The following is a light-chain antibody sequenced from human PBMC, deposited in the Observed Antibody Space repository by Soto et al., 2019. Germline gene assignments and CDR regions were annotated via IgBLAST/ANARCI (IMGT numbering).Light chain of an antibody. J-gene: IGKJ4*01. CDR1: QSISSN. Sequence: EIVLTQSPATLSLSPGEGATLSGRASQSISSNFAWYQQKPGQAPRLLMYDASNRATGIPARFSGSVSGTDFTLTISSIDHEDFAGYCCQQRRNWPRTFGGGTKVEIK. CDR3: QQRRNWPRT. CDR2: DAS. V-gene: IGKV3-11*01.